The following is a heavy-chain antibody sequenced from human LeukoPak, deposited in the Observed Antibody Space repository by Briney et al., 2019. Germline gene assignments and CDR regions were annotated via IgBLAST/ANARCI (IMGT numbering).Heavy chain of an antibody. CDR3: AKTRPLDSSSWSHGDY. CDR1: GFTFSSYW. J-gene: IGHJ4*02. D-gene: IGHD6-13*01. CDR2: INSDGSST. V-gene: IGHV3-74*01. Sequence: GGSLRLSCAASGFTFSSYWMHWVRQAPGKGLVWVSRINSDGSSTSYADSVKGRFTISRDNAKNTLYLQMNSLRAEDTAVYYCAKTRPLDSSSWSHGDYWGQGTLVTVSS.